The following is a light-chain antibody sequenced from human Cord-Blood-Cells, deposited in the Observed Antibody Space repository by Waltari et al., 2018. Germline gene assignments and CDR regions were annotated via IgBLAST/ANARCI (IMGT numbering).Light chain of an antibody. CDR2: AAF. J-gene: IGKJ4*01. CDR1: QSISSY. Sequence: DIQMTQSPSSLSASVGDRVTITCRASQSISSYLNWYQQKPGKAPKLLIYAAFSLQSGVPSRFSGSGSGTDFTLTISSLQPEDFATYYCQQSYSTPGFGGGTKVEIK. CDR3: QQSYSTPG. V-gene: IGKV1-39*01.